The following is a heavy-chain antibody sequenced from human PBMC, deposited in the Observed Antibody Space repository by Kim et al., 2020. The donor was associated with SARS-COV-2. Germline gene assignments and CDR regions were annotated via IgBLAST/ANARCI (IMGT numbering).Heavy chain of an antibody. J-gene: IGHJ6*02. CDR1: GFTFSSYA. CDR3: ARDRGGRGELLWFGELSLPDGMDV. V-gene: IGHV3-30*04. D-gene: IGHD3-10*01. Sequence: GGSLRLSCAASGFTFSSYAMHWVRQAPGKGLEWVAVISYDGSNKYYADSMKGRFTISRDNSKNTLYLQMNSLRAEDTAVYYCARDRGGRGELLWFGELSLPDGMDVWGQGTTVTVSS. CDR2: ISYDGSNK.